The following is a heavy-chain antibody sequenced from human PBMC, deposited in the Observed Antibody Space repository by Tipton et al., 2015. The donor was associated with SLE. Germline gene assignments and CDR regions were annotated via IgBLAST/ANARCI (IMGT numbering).Heavy chain of an antibody. V-gene: IGHV4-39*07. CDR3: VRAIGVHYFHV. CDR1: GGAISRSNYY. CDR2: IFNGGPT. J-gene: IGHJ4*02. Sequence: PGLVKPSETLSLSCTVSGGAISRSNYYWGWIRQPPGKGLEWIGSIFNGGPTYYNPSLKSRVTVSDDTSKNQFSLHLTAVSAADTAVYYCVRAIGVHYFHVWGQGTLVTVSS. D-gene: IGHD2-21*01.